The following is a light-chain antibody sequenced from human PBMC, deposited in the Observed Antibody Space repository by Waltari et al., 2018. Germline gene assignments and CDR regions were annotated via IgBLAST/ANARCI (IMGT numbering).Light chain of an antibody. CDR1: SSDVGSYNL. J-gene: IGLJ2*01. V-gene: IGLV2-23*02. Sequence: QSALTQPASVSGPPGQSITISCTGPSSDVGSYNLVSWYQQHPGKAPKLMIYEVSKRPSGVSNRFSGSKSGNTASLTISGLQAEDEADYYCCSYAGSSTVVFGGGTKLTVL. CDR2: EVS. CDR3: CSYAGSSTVV.